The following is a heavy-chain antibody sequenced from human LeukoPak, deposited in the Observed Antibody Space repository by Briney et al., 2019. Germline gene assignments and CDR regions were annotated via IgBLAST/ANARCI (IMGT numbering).Heavy chain of an antibody. J-gene: IGHJ4*02. D-gene: IGHD3-3*01. CDR2: IRDDGSNK. V-gene: IGHV3-30*02. CDR1: GFTFSSYG. Sequence: GGSLRLSCAASGFTFSSYGMNWVRQAPGKGLERVAFIRDDGSNKHYAHSVKGRFTISRDNSKNTLYLQMSSLRAEDTAVYYFAKDHEWLFPYYFDFWGQGTLVTVSS. CDR3: AKDHEWLFPYYFDF.